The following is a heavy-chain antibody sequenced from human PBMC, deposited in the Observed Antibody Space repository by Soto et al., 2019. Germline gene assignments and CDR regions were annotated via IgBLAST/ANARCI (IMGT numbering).Heavy chain of an antibody. J-gene: IGHJ4*02. V-gene: IGHV1-69*02. CDR2: IIPILGIA. CDR1: GGTFSSYT. D-gene: IGHD2-21*02. CDR3: AADRTYCGGDCYVD. Sequence: VKVSCKASGGTFSSYTISWVRQAPGQGLEWIGRIIPILGIANYAQKFQGRVTITADKSTSTVYMELSSLRSEDTAVYYCAADRTYCGGDCYVDWGQGTLVTVSS.